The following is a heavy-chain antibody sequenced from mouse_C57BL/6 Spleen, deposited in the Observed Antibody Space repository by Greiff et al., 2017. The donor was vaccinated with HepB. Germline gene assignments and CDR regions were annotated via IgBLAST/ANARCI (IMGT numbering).Heavy chain of an antibody. Sequence: QVQLQQPGTELVKPGASVKLSCKASGFTFTSFWMHWVKQRPGQGLEWIGNINPSNGGTNYNEKFKSKATLTVDKSSSTAYMQLSSLTSEDSAVYYCASMVTTTGYDMDDWGQGTSVTVSS. CDR1: GFTFTSFW. V-gene: IGHV1-53*01. D-gene: IGHD2-2*01. CDR3: ASMVTTTGYDMDD. J-gene: IGHJ4*01. CDR2: INPSNGGT.